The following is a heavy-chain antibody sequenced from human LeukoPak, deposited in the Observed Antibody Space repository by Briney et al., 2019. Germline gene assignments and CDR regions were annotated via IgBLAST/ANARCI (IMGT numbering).Heavy chain of an antibody. CDR1: GYTFTGYY. D-gene: IGHD2-2*01. CDR3: AREGGGYCSSTSCLDY. J-gene: IGHJ4*02. V-gene: IGHV1-2*02. CDR2: INPNSGGT. Sequence: GASVKVSCKASGYTFTGYYMHWVRQAPGQGLEWMGWINPNSGGTNYVQKFQGRVTMTRDTSISTAYMELSRLRSDDTAVYYCAREGGGYCSSTSCLDYWGQGTLVTVSS.